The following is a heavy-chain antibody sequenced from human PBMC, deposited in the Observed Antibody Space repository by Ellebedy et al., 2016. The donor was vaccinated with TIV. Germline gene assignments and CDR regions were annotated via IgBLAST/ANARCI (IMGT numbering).Heavy chain of an antibody. CDR3: ATYIRLTGYYPY. V-gene: IGHV4-39*01. CDR1: GGSISSSSYY. D-gene: IGHD3-9*01. J-gene: IGHJ4*02. Sequence: MPGGSLRLSCTVSGGSISSSSYYWGWIRQPPGKGLEWIGSIYYCGSTYYNPSLKSRVTISVDTSKNQFSLKLSSVSAADTAVYYCATYIRLTGYYPYWGQGTLVTVSS. CDR2: IYYCGST.